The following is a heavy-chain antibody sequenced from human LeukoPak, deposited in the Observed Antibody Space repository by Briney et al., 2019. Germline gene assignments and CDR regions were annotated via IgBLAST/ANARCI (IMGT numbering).Heavy chain of an antibody. CDR3: APSVLSSFDY. J-gene: IGHJ4*02. D-gene: IGHD3-3*01. CDR1: GFTFSKYP. CDR2: ISGNSDSA. Sequence: GGSLRLSCVASGFTFSKYPMTWVRQAPGKGLEWVSSISGNSDSAFYAGSVKGRFTIFRDNSKYTLYLQMNSLRAEDAALYFCAPSVLSSFDYWGQRTVVTVSS. V-gene: IGHV3-23*01.